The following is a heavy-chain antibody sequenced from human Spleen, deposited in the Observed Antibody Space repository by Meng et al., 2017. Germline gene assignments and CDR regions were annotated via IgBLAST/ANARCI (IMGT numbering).Heavy chain of an antibody. Sequence: EVQLLESGGGLAQQGGSLGLSCAASGFTFSSYAMSWVRQAPGKGLEWVSVITGSGGSTYYADSVKGRFTISRDNSKNTLYLQMNSLRAEDTAVYYCARDLSGSSDYWGQGTLVTVSS. CDR3: ARDLSGSSDY. CDR2: ITGSGGST. J-gene: IGHJ4*02. D-gene: IGHD1-26*01. V-gene: IGHV3-23*01. CDR1: GFTFSSYA.